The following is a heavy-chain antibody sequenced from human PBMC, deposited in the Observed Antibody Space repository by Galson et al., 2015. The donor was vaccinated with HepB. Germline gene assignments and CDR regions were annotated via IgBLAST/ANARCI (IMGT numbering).Heavy chain of an antibody. V-gene: IGHV3-15*01. CDR3: TTEAPSPAIAVAGYFDY. J-gene: IGHJ4*02. D-gene: IGHD6-19*01. CDR1: GFTFSNAW. Sequence: SLRLSCAASGFTFSNAWMSWVRQAPGKGLEWVGRIKSKTDGGTTDYAAPVKGRFTISRDDSKNTLYLQMNSLKTEDTAVYYCTTEAPSPAIAVAGYFDYWGQGTLVTVSS. CDR2: IKSKTDGGTT.